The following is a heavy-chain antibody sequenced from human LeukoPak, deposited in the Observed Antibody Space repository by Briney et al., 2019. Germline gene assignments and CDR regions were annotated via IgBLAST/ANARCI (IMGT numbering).Heavy chain of an antibody. CDR3: ARLVVITFGGKGYYLDD. CDR1: GGSISSYY. V-gene: IGHV4-59*08. D-gene: IGHD3-16*01. Sequence: RSETLSLTYTVSGGSISSYYWSWIRQPPGKGLEWIGYIYYSGSTNYNPSLKSRVTISVDTSKNQFSLKLSSVTAADTAVYYCARLVVITFGGKGYYLDDWSEGTLVTVSS. J-gene: IGHJ4*02. CDR2: IYYSGST.